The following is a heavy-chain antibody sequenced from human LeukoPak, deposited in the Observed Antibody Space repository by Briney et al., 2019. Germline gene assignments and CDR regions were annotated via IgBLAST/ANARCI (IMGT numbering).Heavy chain of an antibody. CDR1: GFTFSSYG. CDR2: IRYDGSNK. CDR3: ARSTDTYSNYGSRYFQH. Sequence: GGSLRLSCAASGFTFSSYGMHWVRQAPGKGLEWVAFIRYDGSNKHYADSVKGRFTISRDNSKNTLYLLMNSLRAEDTAVYYCARSTDTYSNYGSRYFQHWGQGTLVTVSS. D-gene: IGHD4-11*01. V-gene: IGHV3-30*02. J-gene: IGHJ1*01.